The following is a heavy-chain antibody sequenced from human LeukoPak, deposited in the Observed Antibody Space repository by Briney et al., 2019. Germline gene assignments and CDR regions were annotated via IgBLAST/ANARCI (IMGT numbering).Heavy chain of an antibody. J-gene: IGHJ4*02. V-gene: IGHV5-51*01. Sequence: GESLKISCKGPQYNFTNYWIAWLRQMPGKGLEWMGIIYPGDSDTRYSPSFQGQVTMSADKSINTAYLQWSSLKASDAAIYYCAKVMTTVTYFFDYWGQGTLVTVSS. D-gene: IGHD4-11*01. CDR3: AKVMTTVTYFFDY. CDR1: QYNFTNYW. CDR2: IYPGDSDT.